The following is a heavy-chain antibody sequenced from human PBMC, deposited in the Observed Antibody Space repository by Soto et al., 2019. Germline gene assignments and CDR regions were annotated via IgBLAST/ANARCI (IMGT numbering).Heavy chain of an antibody. CDR1: GYSFTSYW. V-gene: IGHV5-51*01. J-gene: IGHJ6*02. CDR3: ARANYYDSSGYFPRGMDV. Sequence: GESLKISCKGSGYSFTSYWIGWVRQMPGKGLEWMGIIYPGDSDTRYSPSFQGQVTISADKSISTAYLQWSSLKASDTAMYYCARANYYDSSGYFPRGMDVWGQGTTVTVSS. CDR2: IYPGDSDT. D-gene: IGHD3-22*01.